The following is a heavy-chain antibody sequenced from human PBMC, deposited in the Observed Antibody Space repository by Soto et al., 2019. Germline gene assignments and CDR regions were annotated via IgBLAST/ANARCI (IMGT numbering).Heavy chain of an antibody. CDR3: MQDKTKYSSGWPSIR. CDR2: ISGSGRST. J-gene: IGHJ4*02. V-gene: IGHV3-23*01. CDR1: GFTLSNYA. Sequence: XGSLRLSFAASGFTLSNYAMSWVRQAPGKGLEWVSSISGSGRSTYYADSVKGRFSISRDNSKNTLFLQMNSLRAEDTAMYYCMQDKTKYSSGWPSIRWGQGTLVTVSS. D-gene: IGHD6-19*01.